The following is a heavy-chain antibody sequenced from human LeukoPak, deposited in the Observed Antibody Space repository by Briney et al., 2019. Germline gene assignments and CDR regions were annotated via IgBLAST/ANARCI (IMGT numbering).Heavy chain of an antibody. CDR2: IRYDGSNK. D-gene: IGHD3-10*01. CDR3: AKDGGAYYYGSGGYYYYYYMDV. CDR1: GFTFSSYG. J-gene: IGHJ6*03. Sequence: PGGSLRLSCAASGFTFSSYGMHWVRQAPGKGLGWVAFIRYDGSNKYYADSVKGRFTISRDNSKNTLYLRMNSLRAEDTAVYYCAKDGGAYYYGSGGYYYYYYMDVWGKGTTVTVSS. V-gene: IGHV3-30*02.